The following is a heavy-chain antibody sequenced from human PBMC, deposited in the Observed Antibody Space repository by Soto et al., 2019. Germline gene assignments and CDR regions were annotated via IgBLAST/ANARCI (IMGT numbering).Heavy chain of an antibody. CDR3: ARDRGSNDPIDY. CDR1: GFTFKNYG. V-gene: IGHV3-33*01. J-gene: IGHJ4*02. D-gene: IGHD1-1*01. CDR2: IWHDGKKK. Sequence: QVQLVESGGGVVQPGRSLRLSCAASGFTFKNYGMHWVRQAPGKGLEWVSVIWHDGKKKYYADSRKGRFTVYRDDTRNTLYLQMNNLEVEDTAVYYCARDRGSNDPIDYWGQGTLVTVSS.